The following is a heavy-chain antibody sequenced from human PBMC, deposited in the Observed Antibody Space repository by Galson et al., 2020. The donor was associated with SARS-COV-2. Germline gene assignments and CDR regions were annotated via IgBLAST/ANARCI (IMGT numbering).Heavy chain of an antibody. CDR2: FSYDGTNI. CDR1: GFTFSTSA. J-gene: IGHJ3*01. D-gene: IGHD1-26*01. Sequence: GESLKISCAASGFTFSTSAMHWVRQAPGKGLEWVAIFSYDGTNIYYADSVKGRFTISRDNSKDSLYLQMNGLRPEDTAMYYCAREPEVGVTGPDAFDLWGQGTMVTVSS. CDR3: AREPEVGVTGPDAFDL. V-gene: IGHV3-30-3*01.